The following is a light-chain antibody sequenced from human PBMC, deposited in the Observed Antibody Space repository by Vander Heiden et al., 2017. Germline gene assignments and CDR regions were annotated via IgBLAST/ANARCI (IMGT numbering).Light chain of an antibody. CDR3: YSAADNNLGV. V-gene: IGLV3-27*01. CDR1: VLAKKY. J-gene: IGLJ2*01. CDR2: KDS. Sequence: SYALTQPSSVSVSPGQPARITCSGDVLAKKYARWFQQKPGQAPVLVIYKDSERPSGIPERFSGSSSGTTVTLTISGAQVEDEADYYCYSAADNNLGVFGGGTKLTVL.